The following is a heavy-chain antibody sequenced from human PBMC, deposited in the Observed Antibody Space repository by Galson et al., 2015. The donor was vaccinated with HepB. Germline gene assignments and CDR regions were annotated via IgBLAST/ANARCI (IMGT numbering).Heavy chain of an antibody. CDR3: ARGGPYHDLLTGYYNGRFEY. CDR2: IWSDGTYK. Sequence: SLRLSCAASGFTFSSCGMNWVRQAPGKGLEWVALIWSDGTYKNHRDSVKGRFTISRDNSKNTLYLQMNSLRVEDTAVYYCARGGPYHDLLTGYYNGRFEYWGQGALVTVSS. J-gene: IGHJ4*02. V-gene: IGHV3-33*08. D-gene: IGHD3-9*01. CDR1: GFTFSSCG.